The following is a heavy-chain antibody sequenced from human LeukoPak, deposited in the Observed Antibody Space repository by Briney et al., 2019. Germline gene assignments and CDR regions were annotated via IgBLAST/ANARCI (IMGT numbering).Heavy chain of an antibody. V-gene: IGHV3-30-3*01. CDR3: ARVVNEKINSGYYSDY. J-gene: IGHJ4*02. D-gene: IGHD3-22*01. CDR2: MSFDGAHE. Sequence: PGRSLRLSCAASGFTFSSYAMHWVRQAPGKGLEWMAVMSFDGAHEYYADSVRGRFTISRDNSKNTLWLQMNSLRAEDTAVYYCARVVNEKINSGYYSDYWGQGTLVTVSS. CDR1: GFTFSSYA.